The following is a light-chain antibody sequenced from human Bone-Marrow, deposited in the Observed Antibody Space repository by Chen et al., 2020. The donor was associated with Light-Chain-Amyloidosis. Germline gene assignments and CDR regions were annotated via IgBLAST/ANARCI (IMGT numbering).Light chain of an antibody. Sequence: QSALTQPHSVSGSPGQSVTISCTGTSSDIGGYDYVSWYQQYPGPAPKLIIYDVNKRPSGVPDRFSASKSANPASLTISGLQADDEAGYHCCAYAGTYTWLFGGGTRLTVL. J-gene: IGLJ3*02. V-gene: IGLV2-11*01. CDR1: SSDIGGYDY. CDR2: DVN. CDR3: CAYAGTYTWL.